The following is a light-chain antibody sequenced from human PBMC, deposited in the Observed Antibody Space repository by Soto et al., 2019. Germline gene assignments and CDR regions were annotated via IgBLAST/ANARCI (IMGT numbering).Light chain of an antibody. Sequence: SALTQPASVSGSPGQSITISCTGTITDIGAYNYVSWYQQHPGKAPKLLIYGVSSRPSGVSNRFSGSKSGNAAYLTISGLQADDDAEYYCSSYTGSITPYVFGTGTKVTVL. V-gene: IGLV2-14*01. CDR3: SSYTGSITPYV. J-gene: IGLJ1*01. CDR1: ITDIGAYNY. CDR2: GVS.